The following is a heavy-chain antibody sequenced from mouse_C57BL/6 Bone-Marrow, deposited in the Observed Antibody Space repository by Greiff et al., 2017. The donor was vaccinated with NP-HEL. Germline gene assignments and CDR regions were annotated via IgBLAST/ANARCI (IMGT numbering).Heavy chain of an antibody. V-gene: IGHV1-75*01. Sequence: VQLQQSGPELVKPGASVKISCKASGYTFTDYYINWVKQRPGQGLEWIGWIFPGSGSTYYNEKFKGKATLTVDKSSSTAYMLLSSLTSEDSAVYFCARDDGNYVSPIYYFGYWGQGATLTVSS. CDR1: GYTFTDYY. D-gene: IGHD2-3*01. CDR3: ARDDGNYVSPIYYFGY. CDR2: IFPGSGST. J-gene: IGHJ2*01.